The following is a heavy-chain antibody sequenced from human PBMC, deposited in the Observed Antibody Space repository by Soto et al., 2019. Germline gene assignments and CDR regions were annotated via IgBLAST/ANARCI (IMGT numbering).Heavy chain of an antibody. J-gene: IGHJ4*02. Sequence: GGSLRLSCAASGFTASSNYMTWVRQAPGKGLEWVSVIYSGGRTYYADSVKGRFTISRDNSKNTLYLQMNSLRAEDTAVYYCARGIPRGYSYGSYYFDYWGQGTLGTVSS. D-gene: IGHD5-18*01. CDR1: GFTASSNY. CDR2: IYSGGRT. V-gene: IGHV3-53*01. CDR3: ARGIPRGYSYGSYYFDY.